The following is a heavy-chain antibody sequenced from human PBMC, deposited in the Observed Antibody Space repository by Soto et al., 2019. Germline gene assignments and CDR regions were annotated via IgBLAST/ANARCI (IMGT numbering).Heavy chain of an antibody. Sequence: GGSLRLSCAASGFTFDDYAMHWVRQAPGKGLEWVSGISWNSGSIGYADSVKGRFTISRDNAKNSLYLQMNSLRAEDTALYYCAKDMEGGYCSSTSCYYYYGMDVGGQGTTVTVSS. J-gene: IGHJ6*02. D-gene: IGHD2-2*01. CDR1: GFTFDDYA. V-gene: IGHV3-9*01. CDR2: ISWNSGSI. CDR3: AKDMEGGYCSSTSCYYYYGMDV.